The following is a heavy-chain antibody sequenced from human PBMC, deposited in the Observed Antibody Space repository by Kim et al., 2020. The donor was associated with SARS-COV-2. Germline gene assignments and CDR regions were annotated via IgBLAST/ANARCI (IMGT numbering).Heavy chain of an antibody. V-gene: IGHV1-2*06. D-gene: IGHD1-26*01. J-gene: IGHJ4*02. CDR1: GYTFTGYY. Sequence: ASVKVSCKASGYTFTGYYMHWVRQAPGQGLEWMGRINPNSGGTNYAQKFQGRVTMTRDTSISTAYMELSRLRSDDTAVYYCAKTRVHVGAVDYWGQGTLVTVSS. CDR3: AKTRVHVGAVDY. CDR2: INPNSGGT.